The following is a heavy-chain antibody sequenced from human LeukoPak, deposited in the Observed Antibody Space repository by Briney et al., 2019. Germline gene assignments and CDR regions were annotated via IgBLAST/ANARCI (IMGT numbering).Heavy chain of an antibody. Sequence: GGSLRLSCVASGFTFSSYGMHWVRQAPGKGLEWVSAISGSGGSTYYADSVKGRFTISRDNSKNTPYLQMNSLRAEDTAVYYCAKEEWGTYYYDSSGYYFDYWGQGTLVTVSS. CDR2: ISGSGGST. D-gene: IGHD3-22*01. V-gene: IGHV3-23*01. CDR1: GFTFSSYG. CDR3: AKEEWGTYYYDSSGYYFDY. J-gene: IGHJ4*02.